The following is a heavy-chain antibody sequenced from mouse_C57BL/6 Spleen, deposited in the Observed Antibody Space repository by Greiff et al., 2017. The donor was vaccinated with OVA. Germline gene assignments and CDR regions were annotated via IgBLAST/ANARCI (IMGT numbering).Heavy chain of an antibody. D-gene: IGHD1-1*02. Sequence: QVQLQQSGPELVKPGASVKLSCKASGYTFTSYDINWVKQRPGQGLEWIGWIYPRDGSNKYNEKFKGKATLTVDNSSSTAYMEIHSLTSEDSAVYFCARNRWCAGFDYWGQGTTLTVSS. V-gene: IGHV1-85*01. CDR3: ARNRWCAGFDY. J-gene: IGHJ2*01. CDR2: IYPRDGSN. CDR1: GYTFTSYD.